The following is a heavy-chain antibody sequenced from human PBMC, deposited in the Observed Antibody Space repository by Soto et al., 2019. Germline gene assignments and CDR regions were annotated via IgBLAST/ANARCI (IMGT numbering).Heavy chain of an antibody. V-gene: IGHV3-21*01. Sequence: GGSLRLSCAASGFTFSGHSMSWVRQAPGKGLEWVASIYRSSVFRFGPNEFYADSVRGRFIISRDNTNNLVFLQMDSLRVEDTAVYYCAREFSSQLPLDYWGQGTLVTVSS. CDR2: IYRSSVFRFGPNE. CDR1: GFTFSGHS. J-gene: IGHJ4*02. CDR3: AREFSSQLPLDY.